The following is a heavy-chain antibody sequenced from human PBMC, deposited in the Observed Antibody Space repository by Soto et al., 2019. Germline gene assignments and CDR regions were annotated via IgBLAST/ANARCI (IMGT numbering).Heavy chain of an antibody. D-gene: IGHD1-20*01. Sequence: GESLKISCKGSGYSFTSYWIGWVRQMPGKGLEWMGIIYPGDSDTRYSPSFQGQVTISADKSISTAYLQWSSLKASDTAMYYCASAYNWNYNGMDVWGQGTTVTVSS. CDR1: GYSFTSYW. CDR2: IYPGDSDT. V-gene: IGHV5-51*01. CDR3: ASAYNWNYNGMDV. J-gene: IGHJ6*02.